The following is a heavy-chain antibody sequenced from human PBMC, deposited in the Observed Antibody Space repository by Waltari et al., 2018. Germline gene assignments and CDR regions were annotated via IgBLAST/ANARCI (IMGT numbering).Heavy chain of an antibody. CDR1: CVSISDLY. CDR3: ARVRYSGNYYYFDS. D-gene: IGHD1-26*01. CDR2: IFASGST. Sequence: QVQLQDSGPGLVKPSETLSLTCTVSCVSISDLYWSWDRQPPAKGLGGIGNIFASGSTYYTPSLQSRVTISVDTSKSHVSLTLTSVTAADTAVYYCARVRYSGNYYYFDSWGRGTLVTVSS. J-gene: IGHJ4*02. V-gene: IGHV4-59*01.